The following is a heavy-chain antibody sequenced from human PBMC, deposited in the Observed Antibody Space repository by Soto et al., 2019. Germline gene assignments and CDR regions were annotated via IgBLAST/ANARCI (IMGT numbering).Heavy chain of an antibody. D-gene: IGHD1-26*01. Sequence: QVLLVESVGGLVRPGGSLRLSCSASGFIFTDYYMTWIRQAPGKGLEWVSHISSDGRDIYYADSMEGRLSVSRDNSENSLFLQMDSLRAEDTAVYYWARLGSLGHPYYYAVDVWGQGTPVTVSS. J-gene: IGHJ6*02. CDR3: ARLGSLGHPYYYAVDV. V-gene: IGHV3-11*01. CDR1: GFIFTDYY. CDR2: ISSDGRDI.